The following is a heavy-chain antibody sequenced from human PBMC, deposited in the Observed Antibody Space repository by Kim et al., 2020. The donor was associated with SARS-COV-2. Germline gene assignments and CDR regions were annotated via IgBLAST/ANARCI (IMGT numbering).Heavy chain of an antibody. CDR3: ARDYYGSGSLDAFDI. Sequence: GGSLRLSCAASGFTFGSYSLNWVRQAPGKGLEWVSYISSSGSTIHHADSVKGRFTISRDNAKNSLYLQMNSLRAEDTAVYFCARDYYGSGSLDAFDIWGQGTMVTVSS. V-gene: IGHV3-48*04. CDR1: GFTFGSYS. CDR2: ISSSGSTI. J-gene: IGHJ3*02. D-gene: IGHD3-10*01.